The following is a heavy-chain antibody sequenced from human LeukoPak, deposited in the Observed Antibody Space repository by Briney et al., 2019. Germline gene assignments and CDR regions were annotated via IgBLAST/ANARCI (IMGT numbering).Heavy chain of an antibody. J-gene: IGHJ3*02. V-gene: IGHV1-2*06. CDR3: ARSPRLSDAFDI. CDR2: INANSGGT. Sequence: ASVKVSCKASGYTFTAYHMHWVRQAPGQGLEWTGRINANSGGTNYAQKFQGRVTMTRDTSISTAYMELSRLTSDDTAVYYCARSPRLSDAFDIWGQGTMVTVSS. D-gene: IGHD6-25*01. CDR1: GYTFTAYH.